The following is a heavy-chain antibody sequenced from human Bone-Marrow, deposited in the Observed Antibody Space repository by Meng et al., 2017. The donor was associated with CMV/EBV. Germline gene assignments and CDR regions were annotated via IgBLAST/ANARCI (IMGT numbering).Heavy chain of an antibody. CDR3: AKDRWFGETVNWFDP. Sequence: GGSLRLSCAASGFTFSSYAMGWVRQAPGKGLEWVSAISGSGGSTYYADSVKGRFTISRDNSKNTLYLQMNSLRAEDTAVYYCAKDRWFGETVNWFDPWGQGTLVTVSS. CDR2: ISGSGGST. D-gene: IGHD3-10*01. J-gene: IGHJ5*02. V-gene: IGHV3-23*01. CDR1: GFTFSSYA.